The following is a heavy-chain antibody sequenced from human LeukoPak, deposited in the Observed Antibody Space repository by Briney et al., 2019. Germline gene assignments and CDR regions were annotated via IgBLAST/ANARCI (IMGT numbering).Heavy chain of an antibody. V-gene: IGHV1-2*02. CDR3: ASAAGAGTKLDY. CDR2: INPNSGGT. D-gene: IGHD6-13*01. J-gene: IGHJ4*02. Sequence: ASVKVSCKASGYTFTGYYMHWVRQAPGQGLEWMGWINPNSGGTNYAQKFQGRVTMTRDTSISTVYMDLSRLGSDDTAVYYCASAAGAGTKLDYWGQGTLVTVSS. CDR1: GYTFTGYY.